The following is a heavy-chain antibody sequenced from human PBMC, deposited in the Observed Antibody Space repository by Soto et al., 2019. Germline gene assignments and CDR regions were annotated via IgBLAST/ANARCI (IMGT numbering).Heavy chain of an antibody. CDR1: GFTFSSYA. V-gene: IGHV3-23*01. CDR2: ISGSGGST. D-gene: IGHD4-4*01. Sequence: GGSLRLSCAASGFTFSSYAMSWVRQAPGKGLEWVSAISGSGGSTYHADSVKGRFTISRDNSKNTLYLQMNSLRAEDTAVYYCAKDLDYSKAFDIWGQGTMVTVSS. CDR3: AKDLDYSKAFDI. J-gene: IGHJ3*02.